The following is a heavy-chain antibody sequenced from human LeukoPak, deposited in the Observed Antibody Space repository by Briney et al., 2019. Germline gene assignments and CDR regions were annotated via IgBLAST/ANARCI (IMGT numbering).Heavy chain of an antibody. Sequence: GASVKVSCKASGYTFTGYYMHWVRQAPGQGLEWMGWINPNSGGTNYAQKFQGRVTMTRDTSISTAYMELSRLGSDDTAVYYCARDLGRITMIVVVNWFDPWGQGTLVTVSS. D-gene: IGHD3-22*01. CDR1: GYTFTGYY. V-gene: IGHV1-2*02. J-gene: IGHJ5*02. CDR3: ARDLGRITMIVVVNWFDP. CDR2: INPNSGGT.